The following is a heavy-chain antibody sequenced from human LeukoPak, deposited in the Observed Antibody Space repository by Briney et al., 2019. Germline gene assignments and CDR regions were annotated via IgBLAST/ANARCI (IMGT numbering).Heavy chain of an antibody. CDR3: ARGQFGSGHYYDNSGYYSPFDY. D-gene: IGHD3-22*01. CDR1: GGSLSGYY. CDR2: INHSGST. V-gene: IGHV4-34*01. Sequence: PSETLSLTCAVYGGSLSGYYWSWIRQPPGKGLEWIGEINHSGSTNYNPSLKSRVTISVDTSKNQFSLKLSSVTAADTAVYYCARGQFGSGHYYDNSGYYSPFDYWGQGTLVTVSS. J-gene: IGHJ4*02.